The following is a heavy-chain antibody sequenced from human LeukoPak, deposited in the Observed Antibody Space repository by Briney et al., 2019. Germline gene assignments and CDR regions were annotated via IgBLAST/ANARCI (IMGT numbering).Heavy chain of an antibody. CDR2: ISGSGGST. V-gene: IGHV3-23*01. CDR3: ALFWSGYFSPFDY. J-gene: IGHJ4*02. D-gene: IGHD3-3*01. Sequence: PWGSLRLSCAASWVTFSSYAIGWGRQAPGKGLEWGSAISGSGGSTSYADSVKGRFTISRDTSKNTLYLQMNSLRAEDTAVYYCALFWSGYFSPFDYWGQGTLVTVSS. CDR1: WVTFSSYA.